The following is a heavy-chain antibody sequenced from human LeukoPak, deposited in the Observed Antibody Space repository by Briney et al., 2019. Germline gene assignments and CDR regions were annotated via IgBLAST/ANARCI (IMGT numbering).Heavy chain of an antibody. CDR1: GGSISSYY. Sequence: PSETLSLTCTVSGGSISSYYWGWIRQAPGKGLEWIASIYSSGIIYYNPSLKSRVTISVDTSQNQFSLKLSSVTAADTAVYYCARHPHCSSGSCYSWFDPWGQGTLVTVSS. CDR3: ARHPHCSSGSCYSWFDP. V-gene: IGHV4-39*01. D-gene: IGHD2-2*02. CDR2: IYSSGII. J-gene: IGHJ5*02.